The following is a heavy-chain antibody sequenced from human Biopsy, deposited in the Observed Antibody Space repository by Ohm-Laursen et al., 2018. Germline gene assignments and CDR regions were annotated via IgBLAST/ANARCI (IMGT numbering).Heavy chain of an antibody. CDR3: ARGSNDFGGLYFPR. J-gene: IGHJ4*02. CDR2: ISYTGYT. CDR1: GGSFSGHY. D-gene: IGHD4-23*01. Sequence: GTLSLTCTVSGGSFSGHYWSWIRQPPGKGLEWIGHISYTGYTSYNASLKSRVTISVDTSRNHFSLRLSSLTAADTAVYYCARGSNDFGGLYFPRWGQGTLLTVSS. V-gene: IGHV4-59*11.